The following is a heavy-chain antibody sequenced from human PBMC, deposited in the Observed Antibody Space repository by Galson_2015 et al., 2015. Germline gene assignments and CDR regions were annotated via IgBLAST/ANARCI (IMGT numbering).Heavy chain of an antibody. V-gene: IGHV3-30-3*01. CDR3: ARDQGVSSFDY. D-gene: IGHD6-13*01. J-gene: IGHJ4*02. CDR1: GYTFSSYA. CDR2: ISYDGSNK. Sequence: SCKASGYTFSSYAMHWVRQAPGKGLEWVAVISYDGSNKYYADSVKGRFTISRDNSKNTLYLQMNSLRAEDTAVYYCARDQGVSSFDYWGQGTLVTVSS.